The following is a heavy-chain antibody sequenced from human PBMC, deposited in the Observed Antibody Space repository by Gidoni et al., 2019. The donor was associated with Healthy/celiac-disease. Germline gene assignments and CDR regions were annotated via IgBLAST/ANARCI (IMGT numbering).Heavy chain of an antibody. CDR1: GGSISSYY. Sequence: QVPLQESGTGLVKHSETLSLTSTVSGGSISSYYWRWVGQPPEKGRECIGYTYSSGSTNYNPTLKSQVTISVDTSKNQFSLKLSSVTAADTAVYYCAGHAGDVSSGYGYDYWGQGTLVTVSS. CDR2: TYSSGST. CDR3: AGHAGDVSSGYGYDY. J-gene: IGHJ4*02. D-gene: IGHD3-22*01. V-gene: IGHV4-59*08.